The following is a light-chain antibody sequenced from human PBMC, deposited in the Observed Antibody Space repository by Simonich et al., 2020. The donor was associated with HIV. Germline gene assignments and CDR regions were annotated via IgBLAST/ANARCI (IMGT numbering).Light chain of an antibody. CDR2: WAS. V-gene: IGKV4-1*01. J-gene: IGKJ2*01. Sequence: DIVMTQSPDSLAVSLGERATIDCKSSQSLLYSSNNKNYLAWYQQKPGQPPKLLIYWASPRQSGVPDRFSGSGSGTDFTLTISSLQAEDVAVYYCQQYYITPYTFGQGTKLEIQ. CDR1: QSLLYSSNNKNY. CDR3: QQYYITPYT.